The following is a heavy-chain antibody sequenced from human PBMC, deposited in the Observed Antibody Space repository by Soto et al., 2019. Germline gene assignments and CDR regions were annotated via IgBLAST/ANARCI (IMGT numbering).Heavy chain of an antibody. CDR2: ISAYNGNT. Sequence: QVQLVQSGAEVKKPGASVKVSCKASGYTFTNYGISWARQAPGQGLEWMGWISAYNGNTNYAQKLQGRVTMTTDTSTSTAFMELRSLRSEDTAVYYCARDIYYYGSGSYYIDYWGQGTLVTVSS. V-gene: IGHV1-18*01. J-gene: IGHJ4*02. CDR3: ARDIYYYGSGSYYIDY. CDR1: GYTFTNYG. D-gene: IGHD3-10*01.